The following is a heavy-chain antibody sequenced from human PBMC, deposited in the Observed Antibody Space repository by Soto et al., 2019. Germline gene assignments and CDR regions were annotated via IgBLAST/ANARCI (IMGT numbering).Heavy chain of an antibody. J-gene: IGHJ4*02. CDR1: GFTFSSSG. D-gene: IGHD3-9*01. Sequence: PGGSLRLSCAASGFTFSSSGMHWVRQAPGKGLEWVAVIWYDGSNKYYADSVKGRFTISRDNSKNTLYLQMNSLRAEDTAVYYCARDYDILTGPDYWGQGTLVTVPQ. V-gene: IGHV3-33*01. CDR2: IWYDGSNK. CDR3: ARDYDILTGPDY.